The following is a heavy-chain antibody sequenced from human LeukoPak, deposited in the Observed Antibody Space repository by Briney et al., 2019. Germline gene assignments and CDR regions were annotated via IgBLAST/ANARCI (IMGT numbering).Heavy chain of an antibody. J-gene: IGHJ5*02. Sequence: ASVKVSCKASGYTFTSYYMHWVRQAPGQGREWMGIINPSGGSTSYAQKFQGRVTMTRDTSTSTVYMELSSLRSEDTAVYYCARDACSGGSCYSGNWFDPWGQGTLVTVSS. D-gene: IGHD2-15*01. CDR2: INPSGGST. CDR3: ARDACSGGSCYSGNWFDP. CDR1: GYTFTSYY. V-gene: IGHV1-46*01.